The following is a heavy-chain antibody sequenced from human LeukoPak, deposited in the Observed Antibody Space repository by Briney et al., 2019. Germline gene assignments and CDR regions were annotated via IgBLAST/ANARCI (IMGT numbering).Heavy chain of an antibody. CDR3: AREAESESRGNWFDP. J-gene: IGHJ5*02. Sequence: ASVKVSCKTSGYRFTGYYIYWVRQAPGQRPEWMGWINPNSGGTNYIQKFQGRVTMTRDTSISTAYMQLHSLTSDDTAVYFCAREAESESRGNWFDPWGQGTLVIVSS. V-gene: IGHV1-2*02. D-gene: IGHD3-10*01. CDR2: INPNSGGT. CDR1: GYRFTGYY.